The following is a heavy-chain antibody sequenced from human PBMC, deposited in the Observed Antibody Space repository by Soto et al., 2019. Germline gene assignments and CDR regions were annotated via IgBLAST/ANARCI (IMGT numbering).Heavy chain of an antibody. J-gene: IGHJ5*02. CDR1: GFTFSSYA. Sequence: PGGSLRLSCAASGFTFSSYAMHWVRQAPGKGLEWVAVISYDGSNKYYADSVKGRFTISRDNSKNTLYLQMNSLRAEDTAVYYCARLAIFGVALNWFDPWGQGTLVTVS. D-gene: IGHD3-3*01. CDR2: ISYDGSNK. CDR3: ARLAIFGVALNWFDP. V-gene: IGHV3-30-3*01.